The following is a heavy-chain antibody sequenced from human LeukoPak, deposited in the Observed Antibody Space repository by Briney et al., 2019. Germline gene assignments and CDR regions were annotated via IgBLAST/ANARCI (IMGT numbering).Heavy chain of an antibody. CDR1: GGSISSYY. D-gene: IGHD6-19*01. J-gene: IGHJ5*02. V-gene: IGHV4-59*08. CDR3: ARRERIAVAGTGNWFDP. CDR2: IYYSGST. Sequence: SETLSLTCTVSGGSISSYYWSWIRQPPGKGLEWIGYIYYSGSTNYNPSLKSRVTISVDTSKNQFSLKLSSVTAADTAVYYCARRERIAVAGTGNWFDPWDQGTLVTVSS.